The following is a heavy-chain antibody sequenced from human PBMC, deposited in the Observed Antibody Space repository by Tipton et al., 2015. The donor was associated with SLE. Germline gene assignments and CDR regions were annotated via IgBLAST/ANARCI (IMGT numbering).Heavy chain of an antibody. CDR1: GGSISSSSCY. J-gene: IGHJ6*02. D-gene: IGHD2-8*02. Sequence: TLSLTCTVSGGSISSSSCYWGWIRQPPGKGLEWIGSIYYSGSTYYNPSLKSRVTISVDTSKNQFSLKLSSVTAADTAVYYCARRGYCTGGVCSRIAAAGPGYYGMDVWGQGTTVTVSS. CDR2: IYYSGST. CDR3: ARRGYCTGGVCSRIAAAGPGYYGMDV. V-gene: IGHV4-39*07.